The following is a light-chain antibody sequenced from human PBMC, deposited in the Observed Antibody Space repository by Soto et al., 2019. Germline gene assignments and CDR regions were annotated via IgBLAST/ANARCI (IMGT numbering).Light chain of an antibody. CDR3: QQAYSFPIT. J-gene: IGKJ5*01. V-gene: IGKV1-39*01. CDR1: QSISSY. Sequence: DIQMTQSPSSLSASAGDRVTITCRASQSISSYLNWYQQKPGKAPKLLIYAASSLQSGVPSRFSGSGSGTDFTLTINSLQPEDFATYYCQQAYSFPITFGQGTRLEIK. CDR2: AAS.